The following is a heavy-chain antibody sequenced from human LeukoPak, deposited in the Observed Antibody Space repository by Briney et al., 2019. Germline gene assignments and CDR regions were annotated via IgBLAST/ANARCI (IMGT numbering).Heavy chain of an antibody. CDR2: INSDGSST. J-gene: IGHJ4*02. CDR1: GFTFSSYW. D-gene: IGHD5-18*01. Sequence: GGSLRLSCAASGFTFSSYWMHWVRQAPGKGLVWVSRINSDGSSTSYADSVKGRFAISRDNAKNTLYLQMNSLRAEDTAVYYCARDQNVKGGSGAMVKWGQGTLVTVSS. CDR3: ARDQNVKGGSGAMVK. V-gene: IGHV3-74*01.